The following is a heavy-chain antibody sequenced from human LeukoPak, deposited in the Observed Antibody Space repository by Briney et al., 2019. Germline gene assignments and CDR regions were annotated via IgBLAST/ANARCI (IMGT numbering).Heavy chain of an antibody. J-gene: IGHJ4*02. CDR3: ARGHYDYVDY. CDR2: VYYTGST. D-gene: IGHD3-22*01. CDR1: GGSISSDY. V-gene: IGHV4-59*12. Sequence: SETLSLTCTVSGGSISSDYWSWVRQPPGKGLEWIGFVYYTGSTNYGPSLKSRVTISVDTSKNQFSLKLSSVTAADTAVYYCARGHYDYVDYWGQGTLVTVSS.